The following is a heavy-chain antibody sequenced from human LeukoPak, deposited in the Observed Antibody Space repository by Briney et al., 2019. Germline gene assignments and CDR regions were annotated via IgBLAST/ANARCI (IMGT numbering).Heavy chain of an antibody. CDR1: GYTFTSYY. CDR3: ARENMIRGVKHFDY. J-gene: IGHJ4*02. Sequence: ASVKVSCKASGYTFTSYYMHWARQAPGQGLEWMGVINPSGGSTVYAQNFQGRVTMTRDTSTSTVYMELSSLRSEDTAVYYCARENMIRGVKHFDYWGQGTLVAVSS. V-gene: IGHV1-46*01. D-gene: IGHD3-10*01. CDR2: INPSGGST.